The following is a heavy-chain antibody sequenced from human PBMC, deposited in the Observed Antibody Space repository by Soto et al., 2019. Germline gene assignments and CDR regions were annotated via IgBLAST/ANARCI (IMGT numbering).Heavy chain of an antibody. D-gene: IGHD4-4*01. CDR3: ARGDDYIFDY. CDR1: GYTFISYD. V-gene: IGHV1-8*01. Sequence: QVQLVQSGAEVKKPGASVKVSCKASGYTFISYDINWVRQATGQGLEWMGWMNPNTGDTGYAQKFQGRVTMTRNTSINTDNLELSSLRSDDTAVYFCARGDDYIFDYWGQGTLVTVSS. J-gene: IGHJ4*02. CDR2: MNPNTGDT.